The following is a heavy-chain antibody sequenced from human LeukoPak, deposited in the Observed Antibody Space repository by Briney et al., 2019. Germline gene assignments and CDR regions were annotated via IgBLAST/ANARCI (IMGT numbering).Heavy chain of an antibody. Sequence: KASETLSLTCIVSGGSISSYYWSWIRQPAGKGLEWIGRIYTSGSTNYNPSLKSRVTMSVDTSKNQFSLKLSSVTAADTAVYYCARGGYYYDSSGYYRFDYWGQGTLVTVSS. CDR1: GGSISSYY. J-gene: IGHJ4*02. D-gene: IGHD3-22*01. CDR3: ARGGYYYDSSGYYRFDY. V-gene: IGHV4-4*07. CDR2: IYTSGST.